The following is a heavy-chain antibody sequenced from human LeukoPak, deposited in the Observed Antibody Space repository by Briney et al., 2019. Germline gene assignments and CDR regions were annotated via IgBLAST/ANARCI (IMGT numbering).Heavy chain of an antibody. Sequence: ASVKVSCKVSGYTLTELSMHCVRQAPGKRLEWMGGFDPEDGETIYAQKFQGRVTMTEDTSTDTAYMELSSLRSEDTAVYYCATCYDILTGYYRGFDYWGQGTLVTVSS. D-gene: IGHD3-9*01. J-gene: IGHJ4*02. CDR3: ATCYDILTGYYRGFDY. CDR1: GYTLTELS. CDR2: FDPEDGET. V-gene: IGHV1-24*01.